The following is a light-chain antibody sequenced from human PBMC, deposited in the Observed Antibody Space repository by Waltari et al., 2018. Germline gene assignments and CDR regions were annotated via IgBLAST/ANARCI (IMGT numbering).Light chain of an antibody. CDR3: CSFTSRSTWV. J-gene: IGLJ3*02. CDR1: SSDVGGYNY. V-gene: IGLV2-14*01. Sequence: QSALTQPASVSGSPGQSITISCTGTSSDVGGYNYVSWYQQHPDKVPKLLIFDVSNRPSGVSNRFSGPESGNTASLSISGLQAEDESDYYCCSFTSRSTWVFGGGTKLTVL. CDR2: DVS.